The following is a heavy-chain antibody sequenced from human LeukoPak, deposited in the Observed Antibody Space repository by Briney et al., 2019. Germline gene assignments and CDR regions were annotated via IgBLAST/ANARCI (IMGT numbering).Heavy chain of an antibody. CDR1: GYSFTTYW. D-gene: IGHD2-2*01. J-gene: IGHJ4*02. Sequence: GESLKISCRGSGYSFTTYWIGWVRQMPGKGLEWMGIIYPGDSDTRYSPSFQGQVTMSADKSINTAYLQWSSLKASDTAMYYCARRQGCSSTSCPPDSWGQGTLVSVSS. CDR3: ARRQGCSSTSCPPDS. V-gene: IGHV5-51*01. CDR2: IYPGDSDT.